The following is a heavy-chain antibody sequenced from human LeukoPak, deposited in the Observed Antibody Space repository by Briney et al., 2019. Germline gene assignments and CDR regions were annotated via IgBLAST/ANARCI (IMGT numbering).Heavy chain of an antibody. Sequence: SETLSLTCTFSGASISTGGYYWTWIRQPPGEGLEWIGYIYYTGSIDYNPSLKTRLSISLDTSKNQFSLKLTSVTAADTAVYYCARDHSYYFGSQTSTLDVWGQGTAVTVS. V-gene: IGHV4-31*03. CDR2: IYYTGSI. CDR3: ARDHSYYFGSQTSTLDV. CDR1: GASISTGGYY. D-gene: IGHD3-10*01. J-gene: IGHJ6*02.